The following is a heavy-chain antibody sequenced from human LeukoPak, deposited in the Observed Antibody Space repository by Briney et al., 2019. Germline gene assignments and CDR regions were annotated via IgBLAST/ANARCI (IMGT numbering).Heavy chain of an antibody. D-gene: IGHD5-18*01. CDR1: GFTFSSYG. Sequence: RPGGSLRLSCAASGFTFSSYGMHWVRQAPGKGLEWVSALYIGGNTYYVDSVRGRFTISRDNSKNTLYLQMNSLRAEDTAIYYCMAAAGYNYGQCWGQGTLVTVSS. V-gene: IGHV3-NL1*01. J-gene: IGHJ4*02. CDR2: LYIGGNT. CDR3: MAAAGYNYGQC.